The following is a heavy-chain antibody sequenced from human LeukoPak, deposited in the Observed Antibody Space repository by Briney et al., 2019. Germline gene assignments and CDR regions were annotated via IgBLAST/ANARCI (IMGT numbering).Heavy chain of an antibody. D-gene: IGHD3-3*01. J-gene: IGHJ4*02. CDR2: ISTSNSPI. Sequence: PGGSLRLSCSASGFTFSAYFMHWVRQAPGKGLEWISYISTSNSPIYYADSVKGRFTISRDNAKNSLYLQMNSLSAEDTAVYYCARDSDDFWSGYSPYYFDYWGQGTLVTVSS. CDR1: GFTFSAYF. CDR3: ARDSDDFWSGYSPYYFDY. V-gene: IGHV3-48*01.